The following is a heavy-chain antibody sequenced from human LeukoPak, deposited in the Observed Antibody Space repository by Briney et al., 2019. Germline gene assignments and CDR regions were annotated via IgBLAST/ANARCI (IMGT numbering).Heavy chain of an antibody. J-gene: IGHJ4*02. V-gene: IGHV3-30*02. CDR2: IRYDGSNK. Sequence: PGGSLRLSCAASGFTFSSYGMHWVRQAPGKGLEWVAFIRYDGSNKYYADSVKGRFTISRDNSKNTLYLQMNSLRAEDTAVYYCARIMGVRGVAADYWGQGTLVTVSS. CDR1: GFTFSSYG. D-gene: IGHD3-10*01. CDR3: ARIMGVRGVAADY.